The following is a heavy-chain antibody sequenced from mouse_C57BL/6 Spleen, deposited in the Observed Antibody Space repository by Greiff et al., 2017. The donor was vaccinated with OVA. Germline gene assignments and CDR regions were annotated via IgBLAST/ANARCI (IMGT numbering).Heavy chain of an antibody. CDR2: IDPENGDT. D-gene: IGHD1-1*01. J-gene: IGHJ3*01. CDR3: TTYCGSSHFAY. CDR1: GFNIKDDY. Sequence: EVQGVESGAELVRPGASVKLSCTASGFNIKDDYMHWVKQRPEQGLEWIGWIDPENGDTEYASKFQGKATITADTSSNTAYLQLSSLTSEDTAVYYCTTYCGSSHFAYWGQGTLVTVSA. V-gene: IGHV14-4*01.